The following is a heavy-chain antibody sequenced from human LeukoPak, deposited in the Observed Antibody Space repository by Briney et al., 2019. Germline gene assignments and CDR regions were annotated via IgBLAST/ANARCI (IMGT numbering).Heavy chain of an antibody. D-gene: IGHD1-14*01. CDR1: GGSISISSHY. CDR2: IYYDGST. CDR3: SRRGHTTSPH. V-gene: IGHV4-39*01. J-gene: IGHJ4*02. Sequence: PSETLSLTCSVSGGSISISSHYCVWVRQPPGKGLEWVGSIYYDGSTYYNPSLKSRVTVSADTSKNQFSLHLRSVTAADTAVYYCSRRGHTTSPHWGQGTLVTVSS.